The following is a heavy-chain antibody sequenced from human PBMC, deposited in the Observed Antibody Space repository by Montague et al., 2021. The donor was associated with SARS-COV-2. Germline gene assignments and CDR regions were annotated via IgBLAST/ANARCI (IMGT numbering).Heavy chain of an antibody. CDR1: GFTFDESG. Sequence: SLRLSCSASGFTFDESGMNWVRQTPGKGLEWVSGITWNGFRTDYADSVKGRFTISRDDAKNSLYLQMDSLRVEDTGLYYCTRDGGGFGDLLYYSDSWGQGTQVTVSS. CDR3: TRDGGGFGDLLYYSDS. CDR2: ITWNGFRT. V-gene: IGHV3-20*04. D-gene: IGHD3-10*01. J-gene: IGHJ4*02.